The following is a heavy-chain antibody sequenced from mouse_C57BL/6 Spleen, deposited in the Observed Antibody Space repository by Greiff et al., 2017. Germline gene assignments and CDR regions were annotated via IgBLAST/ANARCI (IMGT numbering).Heavy chain of an antibody. V-gene: IGHV1-53*01. CDR3: ARYDYGGTWFAY. D-gene: IGHD2-4*01. Sequence: QVQLQQPGTELVKPGASVKLSCKASGYTFTSYWMHWVKQRPGQGLEWIGNINPSNGGTNYNEKFKSKATLAGDKSSSTAYMQLSSLTSEDSAVYYCARYDYGGTWFAYWGQGTLVTVSA. CDR2: INPSNGGT. J-gene: IGHJ3*01. CDR1: GYTFTSYW.